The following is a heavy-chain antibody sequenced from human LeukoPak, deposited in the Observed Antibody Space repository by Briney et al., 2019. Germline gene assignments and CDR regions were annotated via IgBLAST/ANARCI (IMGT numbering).Heavy chain of an antibody. Sequence: GASVKVSCKASGYTFSSFGISWVRQAPGQGLEWMGWISAYNGYTNYEQKLKGRVTMTTDTSTSTAYMELKSLRSDDTAVFYCARGSPPRRNYDTSGYYSYYFDYWGQGTLVTVSS. CDR2: ISAYNGYT. CDR1: GYTFSSFG. J-gene: IGHJ4*02. CDR3: ARGSPPRRNYDTSGYYSYYFDY. D-gene: IGHD3-22*01. V-gene: IGHV1-18*01.